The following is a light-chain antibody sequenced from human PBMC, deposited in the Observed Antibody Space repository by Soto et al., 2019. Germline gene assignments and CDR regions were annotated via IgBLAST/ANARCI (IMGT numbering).Light chain of an antibody. CDR3: QQYGTSPWT. CDR2: GAF. V-gene: IGKV3-20*01. Sequence: EIVLTQSPGTVSLSPGERATLSCRASQSVTRNYVAWYQQKPGQAPRLLIYGAFSRPTGIPDRFSGSGSGTDFTLTISRLEPEDFAVYHCQQYGTSPWTFGQGTKVEVK. J-gene: IGKJ1*01. CDR1: QSVTRNY.